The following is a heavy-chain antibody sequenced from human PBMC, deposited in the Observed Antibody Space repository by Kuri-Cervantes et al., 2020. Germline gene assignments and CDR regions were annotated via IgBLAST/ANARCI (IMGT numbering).Heavy chain of an antibody. V-gene: IGHV3-30*02. Sequence: GESLKISCAASGFTFSSYGMHWVRQAPGKGLEWVAFIRYDGSNKYYADSVKGRFTISRDNSKNTLYLQMNSLRDEDTAIYYCAKLGYCSGGKCYNYFDSWGQGALVTVSS. CDR2: IRYDGSNK. J-gene: IGHJ4*02. CDR1: GFTFSSYG. D-gene: IGHD2-15*01. CDR3: AKLGYCSGGKCYNYFDS.